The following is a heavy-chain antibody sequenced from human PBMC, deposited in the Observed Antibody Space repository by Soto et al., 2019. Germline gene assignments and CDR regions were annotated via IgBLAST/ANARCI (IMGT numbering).Heavy chain of an antibody. J-gene: IGHJ6*02. Sequence: PGESLKISCKGSGYSFTSYWIGWVRQMPGKGLEWMGIIYPGDSDTRYSPSFQGQVTISADKSISTAYLQWSSLKASDTAMYYCARHHYYGSGVEYYYYGMDVWGQGTTVTVSS. V-gene: IGHV5-51*01. CDR1: GYSFTSYW. D-gene: IGHD3-10*01. CDR2: IYPGDSDT. CDR3: ARHHYYGSGVEYYYYGMDV.